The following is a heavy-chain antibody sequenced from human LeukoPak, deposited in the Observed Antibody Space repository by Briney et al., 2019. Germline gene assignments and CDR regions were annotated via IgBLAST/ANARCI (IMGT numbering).Heavy chain of an antibody. CDR1: GFTFSSYE. CDR3: ARPNDPYYYDSSGYCYV. V-gene: IGHV3-48*03. J-gene: IGHJ4*02. CDR2: ISSSGSTV. Sequence: GGSLRLSCAASGFTFSSYEMKWVRQAPGKGLEWVSSISSSGSTVYYADSVKGRFTISRDNAKNSLYLQMSSLRAEDTAVYFCARPNDPYYYDSSGYCYVWGQGTLVTVSS. D-gene: IGHD3-22*01.